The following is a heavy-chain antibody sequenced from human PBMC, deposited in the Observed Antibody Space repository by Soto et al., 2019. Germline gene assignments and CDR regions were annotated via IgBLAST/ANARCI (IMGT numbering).Heavy chain of an antibody. Sequence: QVQLVESGGGVVQPGTSLRLSCVGSGFTFRSYVIHWVRQAPGKGLEWVALTSYDGSNKDYGDSVKGRFTISRDNSRNTVDLQMDSLRREDTALYYCARWGTRGGLDVWGQGKLVYVSS. V-gene: IGHV3-33*05. CDR2: TSYDGSNK. CDR1: GFTFRSYV. D-gene: IGHD3-16*01. CDR3: ARWGTRGGLDV. J-gene: IGHJ1*01.